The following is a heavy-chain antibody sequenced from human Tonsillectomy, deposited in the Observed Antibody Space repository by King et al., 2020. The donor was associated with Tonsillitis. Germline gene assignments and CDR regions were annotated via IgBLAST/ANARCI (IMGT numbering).Heavy chain of an antibody. CDR2: IYHSGSA. J-gene: IGHJ4*02. V-gene: IGHV4-34*01. CDR1: GESFKDYH. D-gene: IGHD1-1*01. CDR3: ARGRWDRSTNWYDVYFDY. Sequence: VQLQQWGAGLLKPSETLSLTCAVYGESFKDYHWSWIRQPPGKGLEWIGEIYHSGSANYNPSLKSRFTISVDKSKNQFSLKLNSVTAADTAVYYCARGRWDRSTNWYDVYFDYWGQGTLITVSS.